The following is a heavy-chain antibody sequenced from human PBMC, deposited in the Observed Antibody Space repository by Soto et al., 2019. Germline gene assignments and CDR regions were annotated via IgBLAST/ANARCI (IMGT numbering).Heavy chain of an antibody. CDR3: ARDMYSSDYFVKWFEP. D-gene: IGHD6-19*01. Sequence: PGGSLRLSCAASGFTFNSYAMHWVRQAPGKGLEWVAVISKDGSNKNYADSVKGRFTVSRDNANYTLYLQMNSLRAEDTAVYYCARDMYSSDYFVKWFEPWGQGTLVTVSS. CDR2: ISKDGSNK. J-gene: IGHJ5*02. V-gene: IGHV3-30-3*01. CDR1: GFTFNSYA.